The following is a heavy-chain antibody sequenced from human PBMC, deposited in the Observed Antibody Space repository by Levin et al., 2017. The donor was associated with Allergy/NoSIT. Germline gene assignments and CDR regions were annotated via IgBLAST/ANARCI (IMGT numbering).Heavy chain of an antibody. D-gene: IGHD6-25*01. CDR3: ARDPGSGGFQMDV. CDR1: GFTFSRYW. J-gene: IGHJ6*02. Sequence: LAGGSLRLSCEDSGFTFSRYWMHWVRQAPGKGLVWVSRINSDGSSTSYADSVKGRFTITRDNTYNTLYLEMKSLRVEDTAVYYCARDPGSGGFQMDVWGQGTTVSVSS. V-gene: IGHV3-74*01. CDR2: INSDGSST.